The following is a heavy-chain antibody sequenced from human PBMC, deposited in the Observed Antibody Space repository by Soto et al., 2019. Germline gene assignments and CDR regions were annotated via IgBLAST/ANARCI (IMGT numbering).Heavy chain of an antibody. Sequence: QVHLVESGGGLVKPGGSLRLSCAASGFDFSDAYMSWIRQAPGKGLEWVAWITSSSVQTWYADSVKGRFTISRDNAKNSLYLQMNSLRPEDTAVYYCASLVRQHLPPLGPWGQGTLVIVSS. D-gene: IGHD6-13*01. J-gene: IGHJ5*02. CDR3: ASLVRQHLPPLGP. V-gene: IGHV3-11*06. CDR1: GFDFSDAY. CDR2: ITSSSVQT.